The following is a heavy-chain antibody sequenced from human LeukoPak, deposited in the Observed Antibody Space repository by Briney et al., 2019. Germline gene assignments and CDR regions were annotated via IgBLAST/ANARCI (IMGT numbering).Heavy chain of an antibody. CDR2: IIPIFGTA. CDR1: GGTFSSYA. V-gene: IGHV1-69*01. J-gene: IGHJ6*03. CDR3: AGTVYSYGYLGYYYYMDV. D-gene: IGHD5-18*01. Sequence: SVKVSCKASGGTFSSYAISWVRQAPGQGLEWMGGIIPIFGTANYAQKFQGRVTITADESTSTAYIELSSLRSEDTAVYYCAGTVYSYGYLGYYYYMDVWGKGTTVTISS.